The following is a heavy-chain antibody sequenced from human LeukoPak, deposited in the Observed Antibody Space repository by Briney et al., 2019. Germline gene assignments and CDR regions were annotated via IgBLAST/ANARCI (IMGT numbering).Heavy chain of an antibody. CDR1: GFPFDDYA. J-gene: IGHJ4*02. CDR2: VSWNSGSI. V-gene: IGHV3-9*01. Sequence: GRSLRLSCAASGFPFDDYAMHWVRQAPGKGLEWVSGVSWNSGSIGYADSLEGRFTISRDNAKNSLYLQMNSLRAEDTGVYYCARAGSHRNSGYDYWGQGTLVTVSS. CDR3: ARAGSHRNSGYDY. D-gene: IGHD5-12*01.